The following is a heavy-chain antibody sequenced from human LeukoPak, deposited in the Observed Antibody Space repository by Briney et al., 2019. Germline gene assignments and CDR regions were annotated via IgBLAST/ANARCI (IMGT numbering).Heavy chain of an antibody. CDR3: AREGFKQLVHFDY. J-gene: IGHJ4*02. CDR2: INPNSGGT. Sequence: ASVKVSCKASGYTFTAYYMHWVRQAPGQGLGWMGWINPNSGGTNYAQKLQGRVTMTTDTSTSTAYMELRSLRSDDTAVYYCAREGFKQLVHFDYWGQGTLVTVSS. CDR1: GYTFTAYY. V-gene: IGHV1-2*02. D-gene: IGHD6-6*01.